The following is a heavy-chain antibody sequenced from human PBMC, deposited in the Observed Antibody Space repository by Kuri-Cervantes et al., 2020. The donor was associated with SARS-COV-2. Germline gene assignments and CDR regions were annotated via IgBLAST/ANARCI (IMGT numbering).Heavy chain of an antibody. V-gene: IGHV3-33*01. Sequence: GGSLRLSCAASGFTFSSYGMHWVRQAPGKGLEWVAVIWYDGSNKYYVDSVKGRFTISRDNSKNTLYLQMNSLRAEDTAVYYCAAELVAAYCTDVWGQGTTVTVSS. CDR1: GFTFSSYG. D-gene: IGHD5-12*01. J-gene: IGHJ6*02. CDR2: IWYDGSNK. CDR3: AAELVAAYCTDV.